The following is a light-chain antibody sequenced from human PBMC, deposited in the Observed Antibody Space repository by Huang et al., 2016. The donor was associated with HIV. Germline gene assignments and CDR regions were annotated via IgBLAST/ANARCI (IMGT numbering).Light chain of an antibody. CDR2: GTS. V-gene: IGKV3-15*01. CDR3: QQYNNWCT. Sequence: EIVMTQSPATLSVSPGERATLSCRASQRVRNNLAWYQQNPGQAPRLLIYGTSTRATGIPARFSGSGSGTQFTLTISSLQSEDFAVYYCQQYNNWCTFGQGTRLEIK. J-gene: IGKJ5*01. CDR1: QRVRNN.